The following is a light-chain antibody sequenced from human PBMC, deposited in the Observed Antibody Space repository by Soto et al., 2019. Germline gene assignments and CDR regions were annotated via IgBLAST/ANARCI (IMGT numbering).Light chain of an antibody. CDR3: QQYDSSPLT. Sequence: DIVLTQSPGTLSLSPGERATLSCRARPSVNSNYLAWYQQKPGQAPRLLFSGASSRATGIPDRFSGSGSGTVFTLTISRLEPEDFAIYYCQQYDSSPLTFGQGTKVDIK. V-gene: IGKV3-20*01. CDR2: GAS. CDR1: PSVNSNY. J-gene: IGKJ1*01.